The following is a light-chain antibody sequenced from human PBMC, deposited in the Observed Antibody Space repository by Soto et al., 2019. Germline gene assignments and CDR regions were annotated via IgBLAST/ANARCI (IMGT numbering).Light chain of an antibody. CDR1: ESISIY. Sequence: DIQTTQSPSSLSASVGDGVTITCRASESISIYLNWYQQKPGKAPNLLIYAASSLQSGVPSRFSGSGSGTDFTLTISTLQPEDFATYYCQQTYSTPPYTFGQGTKLEIK. CDR2: AAS. J-gene: IGKJ2*01. CDR3: QQTYSTPPYT. V-gene: IGKV1-39*01.